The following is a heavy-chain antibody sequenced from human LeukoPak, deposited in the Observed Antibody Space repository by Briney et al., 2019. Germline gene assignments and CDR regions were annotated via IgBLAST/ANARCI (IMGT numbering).Heavy chain of an antibody. CDR2: ISGSGGST. D-gene: IGHD4-17*01. Sequence: PGGSLRLSCAASGFTFSSYAMSWVRQAPGKGLEWVSAISGSGGSTYYADSVKGRFTISRDNSKNTLYLQMNSLRAEDTAVYYCARDTDAPTLYYMDVWGKGTTVTVSS. V-gene: IGHV3-23*01. J-gene: IGHJ6*03. CDR1: GFTFSSYA. CDR3: ARDTDAPTLYYMDV.